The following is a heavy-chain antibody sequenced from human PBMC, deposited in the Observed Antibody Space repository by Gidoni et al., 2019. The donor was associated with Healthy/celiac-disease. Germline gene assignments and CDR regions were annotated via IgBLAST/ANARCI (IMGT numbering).Heavy chain of an antibody. CDR1: GFTFSRYA. CDR3: ARVAAAGTGGYYYFGMDV. D-gene: IGHD6-13*01. CDR2: ISYDVSNK. Sequence: QVQLVESGGGVVQPGRSLRLSCAASGFTFSRYAMHWVRQAPGKGLEWVAVISYDVSNKYYADSVKGRFTISRDNSKNTLYLQMNSLRAEDTAVYYCARVAAAGTGGYYYFGMDVWGQGTTVTVSS. J-gene: IGHJ6*02. V-gene: IGHV3-30*04.